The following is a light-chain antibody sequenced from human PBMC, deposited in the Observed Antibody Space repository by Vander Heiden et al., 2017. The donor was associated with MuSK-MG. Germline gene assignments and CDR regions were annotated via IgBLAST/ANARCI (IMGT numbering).Light chain of an antibody. Sequence: EIVLTQSPGTLSLSPGERATLSCRASQSVSSTFLAWYQQKPGQAPRLLIFGASSRATGIPDRFSGSGSGTDFTLTISRLEAEDFAVYYCQQDGNSPITFGQGTPLEIK. CDR2: GAS. CDR1: QSVSSTF. V-gene: IGKV3-20*01. J-gene: IGKJ5*01. CDR3: QQDGNSPIT.